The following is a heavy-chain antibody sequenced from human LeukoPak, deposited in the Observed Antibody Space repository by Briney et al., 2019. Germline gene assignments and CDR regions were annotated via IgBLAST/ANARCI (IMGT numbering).Heavy chain of an antibody. CDR1: GFTFSSYS. CDR2: IRRSISYI. V-gene: IGHV3-21*01. J-gene: IGHJ3*02. D-gene: IGHD3-22*01. CDR3: ARDRFHYDSGVQEAFDI. Sequence: GGSLRLSCAASGFTFSSYSMNWVRQAPGKGLEWVSYIRRSISYIYHADSVKGRFTISRDNAKNSLYLQMNSLRAEDTAVYYCARDRFHYDSGVQEAFDIWGQGTMVTVSS.